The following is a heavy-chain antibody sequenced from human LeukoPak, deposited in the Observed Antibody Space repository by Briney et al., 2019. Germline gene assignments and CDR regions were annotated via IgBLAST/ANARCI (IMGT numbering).Heavy chain of an antibody. CDR1: GFTLNSYA. CDR2: ISGSGGST. CDR3: AKVSGSYNEPVDY. J-gene: IGHJ4*02. Sequence: GGSLRLSCAASGFTLNSYAMSWVRQAPGKGLEWVSGISGSGGSTYYADSVKGRFTISRDNSKNTLYLQMNSLRAEDTALYYCAKVSGSYNEPVDYWGQGTLVTVSS. V-gene: IGHV3-23*01. D-gene: IGHD2-15*01.